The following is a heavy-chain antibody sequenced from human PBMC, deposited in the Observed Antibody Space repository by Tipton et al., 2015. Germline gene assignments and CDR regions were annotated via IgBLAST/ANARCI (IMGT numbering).Heavy chain of an antibody. CDR1: GGSISSYY. J-gene: IGHJ4*02. CDR2: IDYSGST. CDR3: ARAGMAHFDY. D-gene: IGHD5-24*01. Sequence: TLSLTCTVSGGSISSYYWSWIRQSPGKGLEWIGYIDYSGSTRYNPSLKSRLTMSVDTSKKQFSLMLSSVTAADMAVYYCARAGMAHFDYWGQGTLVTVSS. V-gene: IGHV4-59*01.